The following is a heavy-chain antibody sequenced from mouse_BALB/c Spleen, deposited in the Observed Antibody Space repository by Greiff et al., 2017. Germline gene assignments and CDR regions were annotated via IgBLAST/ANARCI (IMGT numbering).Heavy chain of an antibody. V-gene: IGHV1-63*01. CDR2: IYPGSGNT. Sequence: QVQLKESGAELVRPGTSVKISCKASGYAFTNYWLGWVKQRPGHGLEWIGDIYPGSGNTYYNEKFKGKATLTADKSSSTAYMQLSSLTSEDSAVYFCARKWDWCFDVWGAGTTVTVSS. CDR1: GYAFTNYW. J-gene: IGHJ1*01. CDR3: ARKWDWCFDV.